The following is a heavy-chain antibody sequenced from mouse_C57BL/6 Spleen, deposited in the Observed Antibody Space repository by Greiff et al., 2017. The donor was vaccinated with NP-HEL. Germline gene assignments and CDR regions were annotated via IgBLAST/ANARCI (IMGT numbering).Heavy chain of an antibody. CDR3: ACGGSGGPLYYAMDY. D-gene: IGHD3-1*01. Sequence: VQLQQSGAELVKPGASVKISCKASGYAFSSYWMNWVKQRPGKGLEWIGQIYPGDGDTNYNGKFKGKATLTADKSSSTAYMQLSSLTSQDSAVYVCACGGSGGPLYYAMDYWGQGTSVTVSS. CDR1: GYAFSSYW. V-gene: IGHV1-80*01. CDR2: IYPGDGDT. J-gene: IGHJ4*01.